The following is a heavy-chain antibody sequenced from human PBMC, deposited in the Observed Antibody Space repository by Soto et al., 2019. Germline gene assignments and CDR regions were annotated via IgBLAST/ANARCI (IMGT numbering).Heavy chain of an antibody. CDR3: ARAPCNSSSGWDWFDP. D-gene: IGHD6-6*01. Sequence: SETLSLTCTVSGGSIISAGYYWRWIRQLPGKGLEWIGYIYYSGTTHYNPSLKSRLTISVDTSKDQFSLKLNSVTAADTAVYYCARAPCNSSSGWDWFDPWGQGTLVTVSS. CDR2: IYYSGTT. CDR1: GGSIISAGYY. V-gene: IGHV4-31*03. J-gene: IGHJ5*01.